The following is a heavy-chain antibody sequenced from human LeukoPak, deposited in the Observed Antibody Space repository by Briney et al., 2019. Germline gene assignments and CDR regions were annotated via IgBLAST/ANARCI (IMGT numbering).Heavy chain of an antibody. CDR1: GFTFSNYA. CDR2: ISYDGSNK. J-gene: IGHJ6*03. V-gene: IGHV3-30-3*01. CDR3: ARDPNPGGSSSWYYYYMDV. D-gene: IGHD6-6*01. Sequence: GGSLRLSCAASGFTFSNYAMHWVRQAPGKGREWVAVISYDGSNKYYADSVKGRFTISRDNSKNTLYLQMSSLRAEDTAVYYCARDPNPGGSSSWYYYYMDVWGKGTTVTVSS.